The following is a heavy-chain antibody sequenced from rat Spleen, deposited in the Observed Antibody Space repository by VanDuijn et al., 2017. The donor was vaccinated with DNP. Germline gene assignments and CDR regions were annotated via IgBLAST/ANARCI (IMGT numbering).Heavy chain of an antibody. CDR1: GFSLTSNS. CDR3: TRGRYTTGIPYGVMDA. D-gene: IGHD1-9*01. Sequence: QVQLKESGPGLVQPSQTLSLTCTVSGFSLTSNSVSWVRQPPGKGLEWMGAIWSGGSTDYNSALKSRLSSSRDTSKSQVFLKMNSLQTEDTAIYFCTRGRYTTGIPYGVMDAWGQGASVTVSS. V-gene: IGHV2-1*01. CDR2: IWSGGST. J-gene: IGHJ4*01.